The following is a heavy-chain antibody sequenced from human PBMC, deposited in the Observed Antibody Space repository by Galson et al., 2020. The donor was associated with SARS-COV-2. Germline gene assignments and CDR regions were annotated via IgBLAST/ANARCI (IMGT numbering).Heavy chain of an antibody. CDR2: ISAYNGNT. CDR1: GYTFTSYG. J-gene: IGHJ6*03. Sequence: ASVKVSCKASGYTFTSYGISWVRQAPGQGLEWMGWISAYNGNTNYAQKLQGRVTMTTDTSTSTAYMELRSLRSDDTAVYYCARWFGVVIIPHYYYYMDVWGKGTTVTVSS. V-gene: IGHV1-18*01. D-gene: IGHD3-3*01. CDR3: ARWFGVVIIPHYYYYMDV.